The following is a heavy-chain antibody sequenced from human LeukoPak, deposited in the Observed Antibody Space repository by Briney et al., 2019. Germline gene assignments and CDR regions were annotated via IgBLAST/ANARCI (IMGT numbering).Heavy chain of an antibody. D-gene: IGHD1-26*01. J-gene: IGHJ4*02. CDR2: ISSSSSTI. V-gene: IGHV3-48*02. CDR3: ARDLGGSYYFDY. CDR1: GFTLSTYS. Sequence: PGGSLRLSCAASGFTLSTYSMNWVRQAPGKGLEWASYISSSSSTIYYADSVKGRFTISRDNAKNSLYLQMNSLRDEDAAVYYCARDLGGSYYFDYWGQGTLVTVSS.